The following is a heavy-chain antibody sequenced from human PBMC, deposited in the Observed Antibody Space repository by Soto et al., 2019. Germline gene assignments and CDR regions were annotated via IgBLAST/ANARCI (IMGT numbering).Heavy chain of an antibody. CDR2: IRSKAYGGTT. Sequence: GGSLRLSCAASGFTFSSYAMSWFRQAPGKGLEWVGFIRSKAYGGTTEYAASVKGRFTISRDDSKSIAYLQMNSLKTEDTAVYYCTTMTLTPDAFDIWGQGTMVTVS. V-gene: IGHV3-49*03. CDR3: TTMTLTPDAFDI. D-gene: IGHD3-22*01. J-gene: IGHJ3*02. CDR1: GFTFSSYA.